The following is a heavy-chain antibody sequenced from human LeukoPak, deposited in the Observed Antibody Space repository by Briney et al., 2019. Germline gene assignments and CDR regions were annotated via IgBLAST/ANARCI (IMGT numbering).Heavy chain of an antibody. V-gene: IGHV4-4*09. Sequence: SETLSLTCTVSGGSISSYYWSWIRQPPGKGLEWIGYIYTSGSTNYNPSLKNRVTISVDTSKNQFSLKLSSVTAVDTAVYYCARRAGMGREGFDYWGQGTLVTVSS. CDR1: GGSISSYY. D-gene: IGHD5-18*01. CDR2: IYTSGST. J-gene: IGHJ4*02. CDR3: ARRAGMGREGFDY.